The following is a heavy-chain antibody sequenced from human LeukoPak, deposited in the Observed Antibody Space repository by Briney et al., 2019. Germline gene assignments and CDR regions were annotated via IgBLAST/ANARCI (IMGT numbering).Heavy chain of an antibody. V-gene: IGHV1-18*01. CDR3: ARGSYDFWSGYYGPIYYFDY. Sequence: GASVKVSCKASGGTFSSYGISWVRQAPGQGLEWMGWISAYNGNTNYAQKLQGRVTMTTDTSTSTAYMELRSLRSDDTAVYYCARGSYDFWSGYYGPIYYFDYWGQGTLVTVSS. CDR1: GGTFSSYG. J-gene: IGHJ4*02. D-gene: IGHD3-3*01. CDR2: ISAYNGNT.